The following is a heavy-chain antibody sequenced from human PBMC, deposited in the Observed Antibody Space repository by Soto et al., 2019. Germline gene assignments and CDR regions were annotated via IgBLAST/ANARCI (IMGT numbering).Heavy chain of an antibody. V-gene: IGHV4-31*03. J-gene: IGHJ5*02. CDR3: ARGYYYDRSGYPA. Sequence: VPLQESGPGLVKPSQTLSLTCTVSGGSISSGGYYWSWIRQHPGKGLEWIGYIDYSGNTYYNSSLKSRVTLSVDTSKNQFSLKLSSVTAADTSGDYCARGYYYDRSGYPAWGQGTLVTVSS. CDR1: GGSISSGGYY. CDR2: IDYSGNT. D-gene: IGHD3-22*01.